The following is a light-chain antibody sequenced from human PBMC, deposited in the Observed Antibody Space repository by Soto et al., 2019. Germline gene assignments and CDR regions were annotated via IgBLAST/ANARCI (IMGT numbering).Light chain of an antibody. V-gene: IGKV3D-20*02. J-gene: IGKJ5*01. Sequence: EFVLTQSPGTLSLSPGERATLSCRASQSVGSNYLAWYQQKPGQAPRLLIYGASSRATGIADRFSGSGSGTDFTLTISSLEPEDFVVYYCQQRSNWPITFGQGTRLEIK. CDR2: GAS. CDR3: QQRSNWPIT. CDR1: QSVGSNY.